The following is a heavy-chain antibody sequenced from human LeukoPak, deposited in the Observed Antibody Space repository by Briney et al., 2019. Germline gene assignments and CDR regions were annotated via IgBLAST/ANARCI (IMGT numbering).Heavy chain of an antibody. CDR1: GGSISSYY. CDR2: IYYSGST. CDR3: ANGPGRPFDY. V-gene: IGHV4-59*12. J-gene: IGHJ4*02. Sequence: TSETLSLTCTVSGGSISSYYWSWIRQPPGKGLEWIGYIYYSGSTNYNPSLKSRVTISVDTSKNQFSLKLSSVTAADTAVYYCANGPGRPFDYWGQGALVTVSS. D-gene: IGHD1-26*01.